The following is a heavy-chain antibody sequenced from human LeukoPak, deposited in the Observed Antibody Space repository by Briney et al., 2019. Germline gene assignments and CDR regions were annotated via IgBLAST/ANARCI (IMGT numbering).Heavy chain of an antibody. V-gene: IGHV4-59*01. D-gene: IGHD5-18*01. CDR1: GGSISSYY. J-gene: IGHJ5*02. CDR3: ARDLGIQLWYRGWFDP. Sequence: TSETLSLTCTVSGGSISSYYWSWIRQPPGKGLEWIGYIYYSGSTNYNPSLKSRVTISADTSKNQFSLKLSSVTAADTAVYYCARDLGIQLWYRGWFDPWGQGTLVTVSS. CDR2: IYYSGST.